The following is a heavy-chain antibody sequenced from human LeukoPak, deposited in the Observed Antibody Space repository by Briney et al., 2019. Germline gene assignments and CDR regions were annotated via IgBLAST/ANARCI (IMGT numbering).Heavy chain of an antibody. D-gene: IGHD2-15*01. CDR3: ARDVCSGGSCYSNY. V-gene: IGHV3-23*01. Sequence: ESGGSLRLSCAASGFTFSSYAMSWVRQAPGKGLEWVSAISGSGGSTYYADSVRGRFTISRDNSKNTLYLQMNSLRAEDTAVYYCARDVCSGGSCYSNYWGQGTLVTVSS. CDR1: GFTFSSYA. J-gene: IGHJ4*02. CDR2: ISGSGGST.